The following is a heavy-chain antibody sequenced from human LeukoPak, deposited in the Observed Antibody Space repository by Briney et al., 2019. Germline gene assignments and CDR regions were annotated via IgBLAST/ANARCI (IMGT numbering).Heavy chain of an antibody. CDR2: IIPIFGTA. J-gene: IGHJ4*02. Sequence: ASVKVPCKASGGTFSSYAISWVRQAPGQGLEWMGRIIPIFGTANYAQEFQGRVTVTTDESTSTAYMELSSLRSEDTAVYYCARCRDGYNYYFDYWGQGTLVTVSS. D-gene: IGHD5-24*01. V-gene: IGHV1-69*05. CDR3: ARCRDGYNYYFDY. CDR1: GGTFSSYA.